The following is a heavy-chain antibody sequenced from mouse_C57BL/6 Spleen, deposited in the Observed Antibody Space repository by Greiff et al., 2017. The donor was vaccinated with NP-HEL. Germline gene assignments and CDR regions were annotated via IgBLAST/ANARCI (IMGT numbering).Heavy chain of an antibody. Sequence: EVQLQQSGPELVKPGASVKISCKASGYTFTDYYMNWVKQSHGKSLEWIGDINPNNGGTSYNQKFKGKATLTVDKSSSTAYMELRSLTSEDSAVYYCAREDYGSSYGYYYAMDYWGQGTSVTVSS. CDR2: INPNNGGT. CDR1: GYTFTDYY. V-gene: IGHV1-26*01. CDR3: AREDYGSSYGYYYAMDY. D-gene: IGHD1-1*01. J-gene: IGHJ4*01.